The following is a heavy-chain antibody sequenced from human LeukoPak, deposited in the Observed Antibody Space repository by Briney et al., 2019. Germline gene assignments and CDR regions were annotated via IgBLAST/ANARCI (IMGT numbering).Heavy chain of an antibody. CDR2: INPNSGGT. V-gene: IGHV1-2*02. D-gene: IGHD3-9*01. J-gene: IGHJ4*02. Sequence: ASVKVSCKASGYTXTGYYMHGVRQAPGQGLEWMEWINPNSGGTNYAQKVQGRVTMTRDTSISTAYMELSRLRSDDTAVYYCARAGTVTNYDILTGTFDYWGQGTLVTVSS. CDR1: GYTXTGYY. CDR3: ARAGTVTNYDILTGTFDY.